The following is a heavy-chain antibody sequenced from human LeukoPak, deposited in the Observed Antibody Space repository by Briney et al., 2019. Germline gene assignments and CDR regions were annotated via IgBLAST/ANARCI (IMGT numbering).Heavy chain of an antibody. Sequence: SETLSLTCTVSGDSISGYYWSWIRQPPGKGLEWIGYLYYSGSTNYNPSLESRVTISVDTSKIQFSLKLSSVTAADTAVYYCARPRSSGWYGAFDIWGQGTMVTVSS. CDR2: LYYSGST. CDR3: ARPRSSGWYGAFDI. J-gene: IGHJ3*02. V-gene: IGHV4-59*08. CDR1: GDSISGYY. D-gene: IGHD6-19*01.